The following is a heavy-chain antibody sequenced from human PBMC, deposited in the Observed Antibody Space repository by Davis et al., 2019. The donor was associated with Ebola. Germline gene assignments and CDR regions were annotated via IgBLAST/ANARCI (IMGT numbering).Heavy chain of an antibody. Sequence: MPGGSLRLSCTVSGDSISAYYWRWIRQPPGKGLEWFAYIYHIGITRYTPSLKSRVTISLDTSKNQFFLKVNSMTAADTAVYYCARGFYGSGTDYTSSYYFDNWGQGTLVTVSS. J-gene: IGHJ4*02. V-gene: IGHV4-59*01. CDR3: ARGFYGSGTDYTSSYYFDN. D-gene: IGHD3-10*01. CDR2: IYHIGIT. CDR1: GDSISAYY.